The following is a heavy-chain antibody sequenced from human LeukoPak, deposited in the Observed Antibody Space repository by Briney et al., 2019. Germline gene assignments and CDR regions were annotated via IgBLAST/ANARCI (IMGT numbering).Heavy chain of an antibody. CDR1: GGSNSPYY. J-gene: IGHJ4*02. CDR3: ARTISGWYYSDY. V-gene: IGHV4-59*08. Sequence: SETLSLTCSVSGGSNSPYYWSWIRQPPGKGLEWIAYINYSGRTDYNPSRKRRVTISVDTSKTEFSLKLSSVTAADTAVFYCARTISGWYYSDYWGQGTLVTVSS. CDR2: INYSGRT. D-gene: IGHD6-13*01.